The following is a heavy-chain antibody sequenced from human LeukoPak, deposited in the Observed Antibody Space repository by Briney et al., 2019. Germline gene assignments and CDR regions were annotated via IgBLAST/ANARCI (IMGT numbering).Heavy chain of an antibody. Sequence: SETLSLTCTVSGGSISGGGYYWSWIRQHPGKGLEWIGYIYYSGSTYYNPSLKSRVTISVDTSKNQFSLKLSSVTAADTAVYYCARGGYDFWSGYQYGPFDYWGQGTLVTVSS. V-gene: IGHV4-31*03. D-gene: IGHD3-3*01. CDR1: GGSISGGGYY. J-gene: IGHJ4*02. CDR2: IYYSGST. CDR3: ARGGYDFWSGYQYGPFDY.